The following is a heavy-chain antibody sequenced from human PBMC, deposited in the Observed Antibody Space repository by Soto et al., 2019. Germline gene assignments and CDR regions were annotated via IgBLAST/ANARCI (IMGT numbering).Heavy chain of an antibody. V-gene: IGHV1-18*01. Sequence: QIQLVQSGGDVKTPGASVKVSCTTSRYTFTSHGIAWVRQAPGQGLEWMGWLSTFNGKTDFAQKFQGRVTMTADTTTSPVHMELRSLRSDDTAVYYCARLLTEGATFREDAFDLWGPGTKVTVSS. CDR3: ARLLTEGATFREDAFDL. J-gene: IGHJ3*01. CDR1: RYTFTSHG. CDR2: LSTFNGKT. D-gene: IGHD3-9*01.